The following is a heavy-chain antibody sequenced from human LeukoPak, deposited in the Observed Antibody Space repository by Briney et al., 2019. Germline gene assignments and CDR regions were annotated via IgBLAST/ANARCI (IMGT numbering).Heavy chain of an antibody. J-gene: IGHJ6*02. CDR3: ARSLISAVIGMDV. D-gene: IGHD3-3*01. CDR1: GFTFKDYY. CDR2: ISGGSTYT. Sequence: PGGSLRLSCAGSGFTFKDYYLDWIRQAQGKGLEWVSYISGGSTYTNYANSVKGRFTISRDNARNSLFLQMNSLTAEDTAIYYCARSLISAVIGMDVWGQGTAVTVSS. V-gene: IGHV3-11*06.